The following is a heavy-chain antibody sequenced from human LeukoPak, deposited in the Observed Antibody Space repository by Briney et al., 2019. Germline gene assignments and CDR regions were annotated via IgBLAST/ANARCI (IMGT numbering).Heavy chain of an antibody. V-gene: IGHV3-21*01. J-gene: IGHJ3*02. CDR3: ARALAMVRGVNDAFDI. CDR1: GFTFSSYS. D-gene: IGHD3-10*01. Sequence: GGSLRLSCAASGFTFSSYSMNWVRQAPGKGLEWISSISSSSYIYYADSVKGRFTISRDNAKNSLYLQMNSLRAEDTAVYYCARALAMVRGVNDAFDIWGQGTMVTVSS. CDR2: ISSSSYI.